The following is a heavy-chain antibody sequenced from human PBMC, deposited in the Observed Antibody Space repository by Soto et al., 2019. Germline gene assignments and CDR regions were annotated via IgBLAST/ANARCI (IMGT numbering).Heavy chain of an antibody. CDR1: GFTFSNYW. Sequence: EVQLVESGGGLVQPGGSLRLSCVASGFTFSNYWIHWVRQAPGKGLVWVSRINGDGSSTNYADSVKGQFTISRDNAKNTVYLQMNSLRVEDTAVYYCARGARNYYYFDCWGLGTLVTVSS. J-gene: IGHJ4*02. D-gene: IGHD1-7*01. CDR3: ARGARNYYYFDC. CDR2: INGDGSST. V-gene: IGHV3-74*01.